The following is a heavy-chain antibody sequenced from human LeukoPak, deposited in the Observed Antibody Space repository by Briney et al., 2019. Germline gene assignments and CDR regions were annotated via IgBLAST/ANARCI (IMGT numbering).Heavy chain of an antibody. J-gene: IGHJ4*02. V-gene: IGHV4-39*02. CDR2: IYYSGST. Sequence: PSETLSLTCSVSGGSVSSSSNYWGWIRQPPGKGLEWIGSIYYSGSTYYNPSLKSRVTISVDTSKNQFSLKLSSVTAADTAVYYCAREGYGSFDYWGQGTLVTVSS. D-gene: IGHD4-17*01. CDR3: AREGYGSFDY. CDR1: GGSVSSSSNY.